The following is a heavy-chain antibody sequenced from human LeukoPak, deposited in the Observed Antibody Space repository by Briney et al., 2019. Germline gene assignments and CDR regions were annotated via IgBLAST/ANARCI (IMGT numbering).Heavy chain of an antibody. J-gene: IGHJ4*02. V-gene: IGHV1-2*02. Sequence: ASVKVSCKASGYTFTGNYMHWVRQAPGQGLEWMGWVIPNSGGTKYAQRFQGRVTMTRDTSISTAYMELSRLRSDDTAVYYCARGDVEVGFDYWGQGSLVTVSS. CDR1: GYTFTGNY. CDR2: VIPNSGGT. CDR3: ARGDVEVGFDY. D-gene: IGHD2-15*01.